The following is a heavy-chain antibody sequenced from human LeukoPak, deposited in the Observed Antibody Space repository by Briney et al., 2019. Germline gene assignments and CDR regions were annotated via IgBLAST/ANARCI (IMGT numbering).Heavy chain of an antibody. CDR1: GGSFSGYY. Sequence: SETLSLTCAVYGGSFSGYYWSWIRQPPGKGLEWIGEINHSGSTNYNPSLKSRVTISVDTSKNQFSLKLSSVTAADTAVYYRASGEYYYDSSGRWGQGTLVTVSS. J-gene: IGHJ4*02. CDR3: ASGEYYYDSSGR. D-gene: IGHD3-22*01. V-gene: IGHV4-34*01. CDR2: INHSGST.